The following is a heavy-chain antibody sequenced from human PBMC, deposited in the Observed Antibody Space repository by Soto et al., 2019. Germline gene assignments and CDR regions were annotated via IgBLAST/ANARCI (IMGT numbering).Heavy chain of an antibody. CDR1: GFTFSSYA. Sequence: EVQLLDSGGGLVQPGGSLRLSCAASGFTFSSYAMNWVRQAPGKGLEWVSVISGSGDSTYYAGSVKGRFTISRDNSKNHLEPENDHPKTRDTALYYLSKGGTGSFFCYRGQGTLVTVSS. J-gene: IGHJ4*02. CDR3: SKGGTGSFFCY. V-gene: IGHV3-23*01. D-gene: IGHD3-9*01. CDR2: ISGSGDST.